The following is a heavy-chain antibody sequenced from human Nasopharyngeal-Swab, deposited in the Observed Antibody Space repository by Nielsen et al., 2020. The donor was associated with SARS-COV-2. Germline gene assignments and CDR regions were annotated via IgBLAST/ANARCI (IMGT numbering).Heavy chain of an antibody. J-gene: IGHJ4*02. CDR1: GGSISSSSYY. Sequence: GSLRLSCTVSGGSISSSSYYWGWIRQPPGKGLEWIGSIYYSGSTYYNPSLKSRVTISVDTSKNQFSLKLSSVTAADTAVYYCARARTRVTTFDYWGQGTLVTVSS. V-gene: IGHV4-39*07. CDR2: IYYSGST. CDR3: ARARTRVTTFDY. D-gene: IGHD4-17*01.